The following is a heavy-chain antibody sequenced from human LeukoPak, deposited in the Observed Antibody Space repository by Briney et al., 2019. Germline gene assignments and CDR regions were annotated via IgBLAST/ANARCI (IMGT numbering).Heavy chain of an antibody. CDR3: ARALITMVRGVNWFDP. CDR1: GFTFSSYW. Sequence: GGSLRLSCAASGFTFSSYWMHWVRQAPGKGLVWVSRVNSDGSSTSYADSVKGRFTISRDNAKNALYLQMNSLRAEDTAVYYCARALITMVRGVNWFDPWGQRTLVTVSS. J-gene: IGHJ5*02. V-gene: IGHV3-74*01. D-gene: IGHD3-10*01. CDR2: VNSDGSST.